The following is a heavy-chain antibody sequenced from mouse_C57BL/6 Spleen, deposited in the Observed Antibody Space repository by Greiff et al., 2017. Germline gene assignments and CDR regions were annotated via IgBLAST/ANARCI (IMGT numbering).Heavy chain of an antibody. V-gene: IGHV5-12*01. J-gene: IGHJ2*01. CDR2: ISNGGGST. D-gene: IGHD4-1*01. Sequence: EVQRVESGGGLVQPGGSLKLSCAASGFTFSDYYMYWVRQTPEKRLEWVAYISNGGGSTYYPDTVKGRFTISRDNAKNTLYLQMSRLKSEDTAMYYCARQNWEYYFDYWGQGTTLTVSS. CDR3: ARQNWEYYFDY. CDR1: GFTFSDYY.